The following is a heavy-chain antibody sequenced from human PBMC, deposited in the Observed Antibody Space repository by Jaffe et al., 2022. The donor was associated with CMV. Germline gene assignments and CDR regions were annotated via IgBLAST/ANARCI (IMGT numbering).Heavy chain of an antibody. D-gene: IGHD3-3*01. CDR2: FDPEDGEI. CDR1: GYSLTELP. J-gene: IGHJ5*02. Sequence: QVQLVQSGAEVKKPGASVKVSCKVSGYSLTELPIYWVRQAPGKGLEWMGGFDPEDGEIIYAQKFQGRVTTTEDTSTDTAYMEVNSLRSEDTAVYYCTTTGVEGRPTWFAPWGQGTLVTVSS. CDR3: TTTGVEGRPTWFAP. V-gene: IGHV1-24*01.